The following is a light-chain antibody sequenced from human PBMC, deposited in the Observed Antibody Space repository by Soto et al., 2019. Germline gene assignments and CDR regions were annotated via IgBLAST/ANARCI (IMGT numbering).Light chain of an antibody. V-gene: IGKV3-20*01. CDR3: QQYGSSSIT. CDR2: GAS. CDR1: QSVSSY. Sequence: EIVLMHSPGTLSLSPGEIATLSCRASQSVSSYLAWYQQKPGQAPRLLIYGASSRATGIPDRFSGSGSGTDFTLTISRLEPEDFAVYYCQQYGSSSITLGQGTRLEIK. J-gene: IGKJ5*01.